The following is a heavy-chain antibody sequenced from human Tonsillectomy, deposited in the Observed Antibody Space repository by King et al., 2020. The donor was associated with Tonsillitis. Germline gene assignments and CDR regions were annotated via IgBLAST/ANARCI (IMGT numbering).Heavy chain of an antibody. CDR2: IFHTGST. Sequence: VQLQESGPGLVKPSETLSLTCAVSDFSISSGCYWGWIRQSPGEGLEGIGSIFHTGSTYYNPSPRSRVTITLDTSTNKFFLKLNSVTAADAAVDYFSRDVGLPVAGFSLSRAFYSWGQGALVTVSS. CDR3: SRDVGLPVAGFSLSRAFYS. J-gene: IGHJ4*02. V-gene: IGHV4-38-2*02. D-gene: IGHD6-19*01. CDR1: DFSISSGCY.